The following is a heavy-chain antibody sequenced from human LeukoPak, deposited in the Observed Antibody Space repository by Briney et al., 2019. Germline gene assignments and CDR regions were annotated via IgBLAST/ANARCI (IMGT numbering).Heavy chain of an antibody. CDR3: ARGPSGRGWHPYYYYGMDV. CDR2: IYYSGST. J-gene: IGHJ6*02. V-gene: IGHV4-59*01. D-gene: IGHD6-19*01. CDR1: GGSISSYY. Sequence: SETLSLTCTVSGGSISSYYWSWIRQPPGKGLEWIGYIYYSGSTNYNPSLKSRVTISVDTSKNQFSLKLSSVTAADTAVYYCARGPSGRGWHPYYYYGMDVWGQGTTVTVSS.